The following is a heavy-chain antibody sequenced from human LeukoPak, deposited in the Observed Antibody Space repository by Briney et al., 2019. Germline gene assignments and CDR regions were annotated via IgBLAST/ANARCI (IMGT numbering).Heavy chain of an antibody. D-gene: IGHD3-10*01. CDR2: LFYSGST. Sequence: KSSETLSLTCTVSGGSISSYYWSWIRQPPGKGLEWIAYLFYSGSTDYNPSLESRVTISVDTSKNQFSLKLSSVTAADTAVYYCARTTDSITMVRAPLGWFDPWGQGTLVTVSS. CDR1: GGSISSYY. CDR3: ARTTDSITMVRAPLGWFDP. J-gene: IGHJ5*02. V-gene: IGHV4-59*08.